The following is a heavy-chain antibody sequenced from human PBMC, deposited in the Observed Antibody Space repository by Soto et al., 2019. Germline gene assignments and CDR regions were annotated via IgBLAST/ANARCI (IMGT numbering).Heavy chain of an antibody. Sequence: EVQLVESGGGLVQPGGSLRLSCAASGFTFSNYGMNWVRQAPGKGLAWVSYISSSIATIQYADSAKGRFTISRDNAKNSLYLQMNSLRDEDTAVYYCARGGAARPDYWGQGTLVTVSS. CDR1: GFTFSNYG. D-gene: IGHD6-6*01. V-gene: IGHV3-48*02. J-gene: IGHJ4*02. CDR3: ARGGAARPDY. CDR2: ISSSIATI.